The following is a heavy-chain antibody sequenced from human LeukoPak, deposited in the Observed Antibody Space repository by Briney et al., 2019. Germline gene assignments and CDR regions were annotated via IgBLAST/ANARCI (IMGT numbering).Heavy chain of an antibody. CDR3: ARERTAARNWFDP. CDR2: INPNSGGT. Sequence: APVKVSCKASGYTFTGYYMHWVRQAPGQGLEWMGWINPNSGGTNYAQKFQGRVTMTRDTSISTAYMELSRLRSDDTAVYYCARERTAARNWFDPWGQGTLVTVFS. V-gene: IGHV1-2*02. CDR1: GYTFTGYY. J-gene: IGHJ5*02. D-gene: IGHD6-6*01.